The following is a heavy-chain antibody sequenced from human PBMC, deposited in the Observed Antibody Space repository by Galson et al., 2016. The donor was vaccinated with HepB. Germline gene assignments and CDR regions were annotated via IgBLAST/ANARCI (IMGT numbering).Heavy chain of an antibody. V-gene: IGHV3-9*01. Sequence: SLRLSCAASGFTFDDYAMHWVRQAPGKGLEWVSGISWNSGSIGYADSVKGRFTISRDNAKNSLYLQMNSLRAEDTAFYYCAKDPRGYDSSGYFDYWGQGTLVTVSS. CDR1: GFTFDDYA. CDR3: AKDPRGYDSSGYFDY. CDR2: ISWNSGSI. D-gene: IGHD3-22*01. J-gene: IGHJ4*02.